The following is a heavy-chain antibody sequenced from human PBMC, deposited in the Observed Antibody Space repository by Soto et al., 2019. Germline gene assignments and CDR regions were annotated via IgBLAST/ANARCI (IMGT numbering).Heavy chain of an antibody. V-gene: IGHV4-59*08. CDR2: IYYSGST. CDR3: ARHDMAMVRVSYLDQ. Sequence: QVQLQESGPGLVKPSETLSLTCTVSGCSINGYFWSWIRQPPGKGLEWIGYIYYSGSTSYNPSLKSPVTISVDTSKNQFSLQLSSVTAADTALYFCARHDMAMVRVSYLDQWGQGALVTVSS. J-gene: IGHJ4*02. D-gene: IGHD5-18*01. CDR1: GCSINGYF.